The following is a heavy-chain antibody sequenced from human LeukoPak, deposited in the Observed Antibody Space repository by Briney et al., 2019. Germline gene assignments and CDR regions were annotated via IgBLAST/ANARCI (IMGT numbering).Heavy chain of an antibody. J-gene: IGHJ4*02. V-gene: IGHV3-23*01. D-gene: IGHD3-22*01. CDR3: AKSTMIVVVIPPFYY. CDR2: ISGSGGST. Sequence: GGSLRLSCAASGFTFSSYAMSWVRQAPGKGLEWVSAISGSGGSTYYADSVKGRFTIPRDNSKNTLYLQMNSLRADDTAVYYCAKSTMIVVVIPPFYYGGQGTLVTVSS. CDR1: GFTFSSYA.